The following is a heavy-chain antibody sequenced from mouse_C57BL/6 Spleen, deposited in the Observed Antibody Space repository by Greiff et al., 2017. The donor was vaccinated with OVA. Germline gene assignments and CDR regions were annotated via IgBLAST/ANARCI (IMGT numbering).Heavy chain of an antibody. CDR2: INYDGSST. V-gene: IGHV5-16*01. D-gene: IGHD2-4*01. Sequence: EVHLVESEGGLVQPGSSMKLSCTASGFTFSDYYMAWVRQVPEKGLEWVANINYDGSSTYYLDSLKSRFIISRDNAKNILYLQMSSLKSEDTATYYCAREDYDYDGGAMDYWGQGTSVTVSS. CDR3: AREDYDYDGGAMDY. J-gene: IGHJ4*01. CDR1: GFTFSDYY.